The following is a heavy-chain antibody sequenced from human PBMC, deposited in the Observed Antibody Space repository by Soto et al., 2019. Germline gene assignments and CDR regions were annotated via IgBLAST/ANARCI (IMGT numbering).Heavy chain of an antibody. J-gene: IGHJ5*01. CDR1: RSRSRCTDC. V-gene: IGHV4-61*07. CDR2: IYYSGST. D-gene: IGHD2-15*01. Sequence: RSRSRCTDCRNWIRQPPGKGLEWIGYIYYSGSTNYNPSLKSRVTISVDTSKNQFSLKLSSVTAADTAVYYCARHWGYWSGGSFFFNDSATSEIYTISPIDS. CDR3: ARHWGYWSGGSFFFNDSATSEIYTISPIDS.